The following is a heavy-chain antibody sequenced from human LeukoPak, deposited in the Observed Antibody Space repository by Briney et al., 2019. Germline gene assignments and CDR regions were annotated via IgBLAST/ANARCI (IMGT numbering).Heavy chain of an antibody. CDR1: GFTFSDYY. J-gene: IGHJ4*02. Sequence: GGSLRLSCAVSGFTFSDYYMSWIRQAPGKGLEWVALISEDGSTKRYLDSVKGRFTIYVDNAKNTLFVQMNSLRIEDTAVYYCARETEGLDLWGQGTLVTVSS. CDR2: ISEDGSTK. CDR3: ARETEGLDL. D-gene: IGHD5-12*01. V-gene: IGHV3-30*19.